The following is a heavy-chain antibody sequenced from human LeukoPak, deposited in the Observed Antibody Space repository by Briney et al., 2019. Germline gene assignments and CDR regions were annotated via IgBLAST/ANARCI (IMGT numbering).Heavy chain of an antibody. V-gene: IGHV3-7*01. Sequence: PGGSLRLSCAASGFTFSSYFMVWVRQAPGKGLEWVANIKQDGSDKYYADPVKGRFTISRDNAKNSLYLEMNSLRAEDTAVYYCARAGGERWLQSVDYWGQGTLVTVSS. D-gene: IGHD5-24*01. CDR2: IKQDGSDK. CDR3: ARAGGERWLQSVDY. J-gene: IGHJ4*02. CDR1: GFTFSSYF.